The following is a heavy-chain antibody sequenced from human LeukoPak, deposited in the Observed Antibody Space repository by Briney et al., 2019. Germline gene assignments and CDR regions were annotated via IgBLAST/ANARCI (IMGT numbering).Heavy chain of an antibody. CDR1: GYTFTDYY. Sequence: ASVKVSCKASGYTFTDYYLHWVRQAPGQGFEWMGWINPNSDDTNYAQKFQGRVTMTRDTSISTAHMEMSRLRSDDTAVYYCARANLLYCSSTTCLFDYWGQGTLVTVSS. CDR3: ARANLLYCSSTTCLFDY. D-gene: IGHD2-2*01. J-gene: IGHJ4*02. CDR2: INPNSDDT. V-gene: IGHV1-2*02.